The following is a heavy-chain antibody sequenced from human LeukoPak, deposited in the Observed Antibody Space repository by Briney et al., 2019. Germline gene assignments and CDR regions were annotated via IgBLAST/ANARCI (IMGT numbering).Heavy chain of an antibody. D-gene: IGHD5-18*01. CDR3: ARGYKRGYSYAHY. CDR1: GCSISSYY. Sequence: PSETLSLTCTVSGCSISSYYWSWIRQAAGKGLEWIGRIYTSASTNYNASLKSRVTMSVDTYKNQFSLKLSSVTAADTAVYYCARGYKRGYSYAHYWGQGTLVTVSS. J-gene: IGHJ4*02. CDR2: IYTSAST. V-gene: IGHV4-4*07.